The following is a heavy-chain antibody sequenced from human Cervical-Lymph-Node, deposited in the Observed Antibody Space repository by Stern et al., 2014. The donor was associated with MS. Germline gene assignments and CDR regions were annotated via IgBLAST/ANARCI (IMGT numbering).Heavy chain of an antibody. V-gene: IGHV3-53*01. CDR1: GVTVSRDY. J-gene: IGHJ4*02. CDR2: ITNVGST. D-gene: IGHD1-1*01. Sequence: EVQLVESGGGVIPPGGSLRLSCTASGVTVSRDYTTVVRPAPGKGLEWVSLITNVGSTFYTDSVKGRFTISRDDSKNTVYLHMTSLRAEDTAMYYCARDTSSPERSDWWGQGTLVTVSS. CDR3: ARDTSSPERSDW.